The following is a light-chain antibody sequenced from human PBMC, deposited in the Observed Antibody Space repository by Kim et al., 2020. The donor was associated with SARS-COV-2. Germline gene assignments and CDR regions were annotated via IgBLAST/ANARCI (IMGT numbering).Light chain of an antibody. CDR1: QSISSW. J-gene: IGKJ3*01. V-gene: IGKV1-5*01. CDR2: DAS. Sequence: GDRVTITCRASQSISSWLAWYQQKPGKAPKLLIYDASSLESGVPSRFSGSGSGTEFTLTISSLQPDDFATYYCQQYNGFGPGTKVDIK. CDR3: QQYNG.